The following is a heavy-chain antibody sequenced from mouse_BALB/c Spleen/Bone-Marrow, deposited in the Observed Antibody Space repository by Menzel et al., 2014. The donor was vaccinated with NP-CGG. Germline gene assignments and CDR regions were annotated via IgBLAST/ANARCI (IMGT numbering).Heavy chain of an antibody. CDR1: GYTSTTYT. D-gene: IGHD2-1*01. CDR3: ARVYGNYDAMDY. J-gene: IGHJ4*01. CDR2: INPSSGYT. V-gene: IGHV1-4*01. Sequence: QVQLQQSGAELARPGASVKMSCRAYGYTSTTYTMHWVKQRPGQGLEWIGYINPSSGYTYYNQKFKDKATLTADKSSSAAYLQLSSLTSEDSAVYYCARVYGNYDAMDYWGQGTSVTVSS.